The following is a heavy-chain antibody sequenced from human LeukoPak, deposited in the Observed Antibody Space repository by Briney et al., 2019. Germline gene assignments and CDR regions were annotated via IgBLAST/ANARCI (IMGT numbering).Heavy chain of an antibody. V-gene: IGHV4-59*11. J-gene: IGHJ4*02. CDR3: ARAPHDSSGYYYGEFDY. D-gene: IGHD3-22*01. CDR2: IYYSGST. Sequence: SETLSLTCTVSGGSISSHYWSWIRQPPGKGLEWIGYIYYSGSTNYNPSLKSRVTISVDTSKNQFSLKLSSVTAAGTAVYYCARAPHDSSGYYYGEFDYWGQGTLVTVSS. CDR1: GGSISSHY.